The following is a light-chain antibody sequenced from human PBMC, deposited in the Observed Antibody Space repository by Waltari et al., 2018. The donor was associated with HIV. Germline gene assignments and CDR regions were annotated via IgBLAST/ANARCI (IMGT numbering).Light chain of an antibody. V-gene: IGLV1-40*01. J-gene: IGLJ3*02. Sequence: QSVLTQPPSVSGAPGQSVTIYCAGSSPTIGAHYDVPWYQQVPGTAPKLLIFGDRNRPSGVPDRFSGSTSGTSASLAITGLQAEDEADYYCQSYDTNLSGSVFGGGTKVTVL. CDR2: GDR. CDR3: QSYDTNLSGSV. CDR1: SPTIGAHYD.